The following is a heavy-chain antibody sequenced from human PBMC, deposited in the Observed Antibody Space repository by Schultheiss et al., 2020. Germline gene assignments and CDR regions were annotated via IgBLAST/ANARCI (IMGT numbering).Heavy chain of an antibody. CDR1: GGTFSSYA. V-gene: IGHV1-69*04. Sequence: SVKVSGKASGGTFSSYAISWVRQAPGQGLEWMGRIIPILGIANYAQKFQGRVTITADKSTSTAYMELSSLRSEDTAVYYCANYYYDSNGEFDYWGQGTLVTVSS. J-gene: IGHJ4*02. CDR3: ANYYYDSNGEFDY. CDR2: IIPILGIA. D-gene: IGHD3-22*01.